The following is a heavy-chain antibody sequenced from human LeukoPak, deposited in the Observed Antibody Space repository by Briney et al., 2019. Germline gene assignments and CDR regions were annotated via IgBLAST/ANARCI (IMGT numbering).Heavy chain of an antibody. J-gene: IGHJ4*02. CDR2: ISYGGSNK. CDR1: GFTFSSYG. V-gene: IGHV3-30*18. CDR3: AKARITMVRGVRGPADY. Sequence: GRSLRLSCAASGFTFSSYGMHWVRQAPGKGLEWVAVISYGGSNKYYADSVKGRFTISRDNSKNTLYLQMNSLRAEDTAVYYCAKARITMVRGVRGPADYWGQGTLVTVSS. D-gene: IGHD3-10*01.